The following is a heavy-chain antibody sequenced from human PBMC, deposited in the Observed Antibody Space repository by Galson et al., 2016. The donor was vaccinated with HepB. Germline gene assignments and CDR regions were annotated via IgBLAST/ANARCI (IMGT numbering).Heavy chain of an antibody. D-gene: IGHD4-17*01. V-gene: IGHV4-4*02. CDR3: ARALAVNGAFDI. CDR1: GDSMSSHDW. Sequence: ETLSLTCGVSGDSMSSHDWWSWIRQPPGKGLEWIGEIHPSGSTNSNPSLKSRVTVSVDRSRKQFYLRLYSVTAADTAVYYCARALAVNGAFDIWGQGTMVTVSS. J-gene: IGHJ3*02. CDR2: IHPSGST.